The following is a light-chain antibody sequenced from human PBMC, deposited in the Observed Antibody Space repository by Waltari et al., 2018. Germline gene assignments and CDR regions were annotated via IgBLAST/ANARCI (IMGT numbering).Light chain of an antibody. Sequence: QSVLTQPPSASGTPGQRVTISCSGSSSHLGTNFVNWYQQLPGMAPKLLIYRSNQRPSGVPDRFSGSRSGTTASLAIGGLRSEDEADYYCAAWDDSLSLYVFGTGTKVTVL. CDR1: SSHLGTNF. CDR2: RSN. V-gene: IGLV1-47*01. J-gene: IGLJ1*01. CDR3: AAWDDSLSLYV.